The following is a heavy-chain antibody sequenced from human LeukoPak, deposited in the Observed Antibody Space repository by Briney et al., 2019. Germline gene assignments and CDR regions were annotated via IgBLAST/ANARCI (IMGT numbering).Heavy chain of an antibody. V-gene: IGHV4-38-2*01. CDR1: GDSISSGYY. CDR2: IYHSGGT. J-gene: IGHJ4*02. D-gene: IGHD5-18*01. CDR3: ARHPTSLTAMVTDY. Sequence: SETLSLTCAVSGDSISSGYYWGWFRRPPGEGREWMGGIYHSGGTYYNPSLQSRVTISVDTSKNQFSLKLSSVTAADTAVYYCARHPTSLTAMVTDYWGQGTLVTVSS.